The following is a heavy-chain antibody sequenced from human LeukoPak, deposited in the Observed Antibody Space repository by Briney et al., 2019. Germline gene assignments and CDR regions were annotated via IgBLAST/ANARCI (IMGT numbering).Heavy chain of an antibody. CDR2: IKQDGSEK. D-gene: IGHD3-22*01. V-gene: IGHV3-7*01. CDR3: AREDNTGSSAY. CDR1: GFTFSNFW. J-gene: IGHJ4*02. Sequence: GGSLRLSCAASGFTFSNFWMSWVRQAPGKGLEWVANIKQDGSEKYYVDSVKDRFTISRDNAKNSLYLQMSSLRGDDTALYYCAREDNTGSSAYWGQGTLVTV.